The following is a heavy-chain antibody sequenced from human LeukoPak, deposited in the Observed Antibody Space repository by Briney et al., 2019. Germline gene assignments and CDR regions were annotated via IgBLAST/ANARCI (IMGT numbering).Heavy chain of an antibody. CDR1: GFTFSSYG. J-gene: IGHJ4*02. D-gene: IGHD3-16*01. CDR3: APDHGGY. Sequence: GGSLRHSCAASGFTFSSYGMHWVRQAPGKGLEWVAIIWYDGSNTYYADSVKGRFTISRDNSKNTLYLEMNSLRAEDTAVYYCAPDHGGYWGQGTLVTVSS. CDR2: IWYDGSNT. V-gene: IGHV3-33*01.